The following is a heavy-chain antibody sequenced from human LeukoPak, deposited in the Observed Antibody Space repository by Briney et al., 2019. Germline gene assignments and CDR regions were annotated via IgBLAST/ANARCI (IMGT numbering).Heavy chain of an antibody. Sequence: SETLSLTCTVSGGSISSGDYYWSWIRQPPGKGLEWIGYIYYSGSTYYNPSLKGRVTISVDTSKNQFSLKLSSVTAADTAVYYCARDGPTYGMDVWGQGTTVTVSS. V-gene: IGHV4-30-4*01. J-gene: IGHJ6*02. CDR1: GGSISSGDYY. CDR2: IYYSGST. CDR3: ARDGPTYGMDV.